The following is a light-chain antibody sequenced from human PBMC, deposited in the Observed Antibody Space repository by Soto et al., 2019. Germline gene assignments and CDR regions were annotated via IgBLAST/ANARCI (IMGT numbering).Light chain of an antibody. J-gene: IGKJ1*01. CDR3: MQPLQSWT. Sequence: DIVMTQSPLSLPVTPGEPASISCRSSQSLLHSNGYNYLDWYLQKPGQSPQLLIYLGSNRASGAPDRFSGSGSGTDFTLKISRVEAEDVGVYYCMQPLQSWTFGQGTKGDIK. CDR2: LGS. CDR1: QSLLHSNGYNY. V-gene: IGKV2-28*01.